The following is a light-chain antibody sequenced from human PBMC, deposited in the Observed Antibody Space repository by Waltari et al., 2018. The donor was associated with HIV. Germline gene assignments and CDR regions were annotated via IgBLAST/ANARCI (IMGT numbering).Light chain of an antibody. J-gene: IGLJ2*01. CDR3: CSYAGITRV. V-gene: IGLV2-11*01. Sequence: QSALTQPRSVSGSPGQSVTVSCPGTSSDVGAYYYVSCYQQHPGKAPKLMIYDVNKRPSGVPDRFSGSKSGNTASLTISGLQAEDEADYYCCSYAGITRVFGGGTKLTVL. CDR1: SSDVGAYYY. CDR2: DVN.